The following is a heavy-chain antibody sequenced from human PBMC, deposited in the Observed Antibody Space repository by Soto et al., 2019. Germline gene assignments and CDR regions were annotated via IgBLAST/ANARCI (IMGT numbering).Heavy chain of an antibody. Sequence: EVQLLESGGGLVQPGGSLRLSCAASGFTFSSYAMSWVRQAPGKGLEWVSAISGSGGSTYYADSVKGRFTISRDKSKNTLYLQMNSLRAEDTAVYYCAKDRGGYCSSTSCSEVFDYWGQGTLVTVSS. D-gene: IGHD2-2*01. CDR3: AKDRGGYCSSTSCSEVFDY. V-gene: IGHV3-23*01. CDR2: ISGSGGST. CDR1: GFTFSSYA. J-gene: IGHJ4*02.